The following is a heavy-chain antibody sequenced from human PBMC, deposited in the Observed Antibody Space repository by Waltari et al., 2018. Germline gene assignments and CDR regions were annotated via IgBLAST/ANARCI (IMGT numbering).Heavy chain of an antibody. CDR1: GFTFSSYS. J-gene: IGHJ4*02. CDR2: ISSSSSYI. V-gene: IGHV3-21*01. Sequence: EVQLVESGGGLVKPGGSLRLSCAASGFTFSSYSMNWVRQAPGKGLEWVSSISSSSSYIYYADSVKGRFTISRDNAKNSLYLQMNSLRAEDTAVYYCARGPDTAMVNFDYWGQGTLVTVSS. CDR3: ARGPDTAMVNFDY. D-gene: IGHD5-18*01.